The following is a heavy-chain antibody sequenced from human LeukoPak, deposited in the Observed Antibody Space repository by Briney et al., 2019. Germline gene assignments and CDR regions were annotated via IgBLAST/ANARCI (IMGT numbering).Heavy chain of an antibody. J-gene: IGHJ4*02. Sequence: GGSLRLSCAASGFTFSSYEMNWVRQAPGKGLEWISYISSSGSTIYYADSVKGRFTISRDNAKNPLYLQMNSLRAEDTAVYYCARAPGWLPFDFWGQGTLVTVSS. D-gene: IGHD5-24*01. V-gene: IGHV3-48*03. CDR1: GFTFSSYE. CDR2: ISSSGSTI. CDR3: ARAPGWLPFDF.